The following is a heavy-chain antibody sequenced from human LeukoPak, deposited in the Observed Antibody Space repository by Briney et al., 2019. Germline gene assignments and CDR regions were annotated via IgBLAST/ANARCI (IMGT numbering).Heavy chain of an antibody. Sequence: GGSLRLSCAASGFSFRTYEMTWVRQAPGKGLEWVSHISTSGSTINYADSVKGRFTISRDNAKNSLYLQMNSLRAEDTAVYYCARHSITVTIFLGAFDIWGQGTMVTVSS. D-gene: IGHD4-17*01. CDR2: ISTSGSTI. J-gene: IGHJ3*02. CDR1: GFSFRTYE. CDR3: ARHSITVTIFLGAFDI. V-gene: IGHV3-48*03.